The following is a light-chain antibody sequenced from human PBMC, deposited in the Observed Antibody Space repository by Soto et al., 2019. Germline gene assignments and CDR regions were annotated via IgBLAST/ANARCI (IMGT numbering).Light chain of an antibody. CDR2: SNN. Sequence: QSVLTQPPSASGSPGQRVTISCSGSSSNIGSRTVTWYQQLPGTAPKLLMISNNQRPSGVPDRFSGSKSGTSASLAISGLQSGDEADYYCAAWDGSLKSVVFGGGTKLTVL. CDR1: SSNIGSRT. CDR3: AAWDGSLKSVV. J-gene: IGLJ2*01. V-gene: IGLV1-44*01.